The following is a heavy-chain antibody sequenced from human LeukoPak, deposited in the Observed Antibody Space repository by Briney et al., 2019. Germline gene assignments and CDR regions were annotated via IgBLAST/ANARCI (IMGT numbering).Heavy chain of an antibody. D-gene: IGHD4-17*01. CDR2: ISAYNGNT. Sequence: GASVKVSCKASGYTFTNYGISWVRQAPGQGLEWMGWISAYNGNTNYAQKFQGRVTMTTDTSTSTAYMELRSLRSDDTAVYCCARDRDYGDYNTQDLFVYWGQGTLVTVSS. J-gene: IGHJ4*02. CDR1: GYTFTNYG. V-gene: IGHV1-18*01. CDR3: ARDRDYGDYNTQDLFVY.